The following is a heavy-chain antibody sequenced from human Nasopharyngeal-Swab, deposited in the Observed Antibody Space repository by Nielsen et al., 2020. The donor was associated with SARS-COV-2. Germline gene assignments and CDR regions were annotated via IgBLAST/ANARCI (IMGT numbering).Heavy chain of an antibody. V-gene: IGHV1-46*01. J-gene: IGHJ4*02. D-gene: IGHD4-17*01. CDR3: ARSIIGLRDYGDYSVEFRTISHFDY. CDR1: GYTLTNYY. CDR2: INPSGGST. Sequence: ASVKVSCKASGYTLTNYYMHWVRQAPGQGLEWMGIINPSGGSTNYAQGLQGRVTMTRDTSTNSVYMELSSLRSEDTAMYYCARSIIGLRDYGDYSVEFRTISHFDYWGQGTLVTVSS.